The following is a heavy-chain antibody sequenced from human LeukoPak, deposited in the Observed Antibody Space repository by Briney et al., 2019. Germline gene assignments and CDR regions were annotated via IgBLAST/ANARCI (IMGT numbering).Heavy chain of an antibody. V-gene: IGHV4-30-4*08. Sequence: SETLSLTCTVSGGSISSGDYYWSWIRQPPWKGLEWIGYIYYSGSTYYNSSLKSRVTISVDTSKNQFSLKLSSVTAADTAVYYCARGGSYEVYSGQGTLVTVSS. CDR2: IYYSGST. CDR1: GGSISSGDYY. D-gene: IGHD1-26*01. J-gene: IGHJ4*02. CDR3: ARGGSYEVY.